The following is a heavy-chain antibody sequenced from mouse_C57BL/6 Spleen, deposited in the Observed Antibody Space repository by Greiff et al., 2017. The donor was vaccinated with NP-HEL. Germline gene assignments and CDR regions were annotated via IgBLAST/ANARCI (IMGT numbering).Heavy chain of an antibody. V-gene: IGHV1-59*01. CDR3: AREDSNYAY. J-gene: IGHJ2*01. Sequence: QVQLQQPGAELVRPGTSVKLSCKASGYTFTSYWMHWVKQRPGQGLEWIGVIDPSDSYTNYNQKFKGKATLTVDTSSSTAYMQLSSLTSEDSAVYYCAREDSNYAYWGQGTTLTVSS. CDR1: GYTFTSYW. D-gene: IGHD2-5*01. CDR2: IDPSDSYT.